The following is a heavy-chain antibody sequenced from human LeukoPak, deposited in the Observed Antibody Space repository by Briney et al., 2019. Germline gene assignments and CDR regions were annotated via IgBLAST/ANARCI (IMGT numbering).Heavy chain of an antibody. CDR3: TRRKTITDGFDI. CDR2: ITNKAYSYTT. D-gene: IGHD5-24*01. CDR1: GFTFSSYS. V-gene: IGHV3-72*01. J-gene: IGHJ3*02. Sequence: HPGRSLRLSCAAAGFTFSSYSMDWVRQAPGKWLEWDGRITNKAYSYTTEYAASVKGRLSISRDDSKHSLYLQMTSMKTEDTAVYYCTRRKTITDGFDIWGQGTMVTVSS.